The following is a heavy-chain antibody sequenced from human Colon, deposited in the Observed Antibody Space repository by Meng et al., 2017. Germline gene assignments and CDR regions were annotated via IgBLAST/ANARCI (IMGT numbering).Heavy chain of an antibody. CDR2: NYYSGST. D-gene: IGHD4-17*01. V-gene: IGHV4-30-4*01. CDR3: ARDRKHYGERGWFDP. J-gene: IGHJ5*02. CDR1: GGFIRRAGYH. Sequence: DWGIVLGKPPQASWLSCPFPGGFIRRAGYHWRCIRQPPGKGLEWIGYNYYSGSTYSNASHKRRVTISIDRSKNQFSLKLSSVTAADTAVYYCARDRKHYGERGWFDPWGQGTLVTVSS.